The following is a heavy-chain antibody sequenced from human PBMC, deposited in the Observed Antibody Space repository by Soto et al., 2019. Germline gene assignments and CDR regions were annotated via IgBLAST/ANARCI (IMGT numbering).Heavy chain of an antibody. CDR1: GFTFSSYA. CDR3: AKGIVGVVAAPWSQRYFDY. CDR2: ISGSGGST. D-gene: IGHD2-15*01. Sequence: GGSLRLSCAASGFTFSSYAMSWVRQAPGKGLEWVSAISGSGGSTYYADSVKGRFTISRDNSKNTLYLQMNSLRAEDTAVYYCAKGIVGVVAAPWSQRYFDYRGQGTLVTVSS. V-gene: IGHV3-23*01. J-gene: IGHJ4*02.